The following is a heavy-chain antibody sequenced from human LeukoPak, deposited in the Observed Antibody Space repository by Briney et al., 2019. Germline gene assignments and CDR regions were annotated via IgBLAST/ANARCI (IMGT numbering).Heavy chain of an antibody. CDR3: ARDPPGDPGDY. CDR1: GFTVSSNY. CDR2: IYSGGST. D-gene: IGHD7-27*01. J-gene: IGHJ4*02. Sequence: PGGSLRLSCAASGFTVSSNYMSWVRQAPGKGLEWASVIYSGGSTYYADSVKGRFTISRDNSKNTLYLQMNSLRAEDTAVYYCARDPPGDPGDYWGQGTLVTVSS. V-gene: IGHV3-53*01.